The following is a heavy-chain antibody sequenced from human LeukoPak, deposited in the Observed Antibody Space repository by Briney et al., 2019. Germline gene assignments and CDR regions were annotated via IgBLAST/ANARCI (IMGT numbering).Heavy chain of an antibody. V-gene: IGHV3-74*01. J-gene: IGHJ4*02. D-gene: IGHD3-22*01. Sequence: GGSLRLSCAASGFTFSSYWMHWVRQAPGKGLVWVSRINSDGSSTSYADSVKGRFTISRDNAKNTLYLQMNSLRAGDTAVYYCARGSYYYDSNGSAKLDYWGQGTLVTVSS. CDR2: INSDGSST. CDR3: ARGSYYYDSNGSAKLDY. CDR1: GFTFSSYW.